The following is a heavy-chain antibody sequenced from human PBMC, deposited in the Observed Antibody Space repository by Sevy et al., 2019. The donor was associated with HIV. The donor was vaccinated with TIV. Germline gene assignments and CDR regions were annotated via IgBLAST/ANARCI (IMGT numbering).Heavy chain of an antibody. CDR1: GYRFTSYW. CDR3: APRGYDSSGYPQYFFEY. V-gene: IGHV5-51*01. Sequence: GESLKISCKGSGYRFTSYWVGWVRQMPGKGLEWMGIIYPGDSDTRYSPSFQGQVTISADKSISTAYLQWSSLKASDTAMYFCAPRGYDSSGYPQYFFEYWGQGTLVTVSS. CDR2: IYPGDSDT. D-gene: IGHD3-22*01. J-gene: IGHJ4*02.